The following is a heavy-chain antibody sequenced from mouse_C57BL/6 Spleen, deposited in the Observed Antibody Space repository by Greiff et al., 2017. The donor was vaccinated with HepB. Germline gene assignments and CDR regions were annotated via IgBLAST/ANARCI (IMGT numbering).Heavy chain of an antibody. CDR1: GFTFSDYG. V-gene: IGHV5-17*01. J-gene: IGHJ4*01. CDR2: ISSGSSTI. CDR3: AREGLRLYYAMDY. D-gene: IGHD2-4*01. Sequence: EVMLVESGGGLVKPGGSLKLSCAASGFTFSDYGMHWVRQAPEKGLEWVAYISSGSSTIYYADTVKGRFTISRDNAKNTLFLQMTSLRSEDTAMYYCAREGLRLYYAMDYWGQGTSVTVSS.